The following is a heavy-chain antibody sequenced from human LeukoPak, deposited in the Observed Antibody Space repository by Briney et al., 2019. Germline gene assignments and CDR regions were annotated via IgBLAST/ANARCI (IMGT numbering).Heavy chain of an antibody. V-gene: IGHV4-38-2*02. CDR1: GYSISSGYY. J-gene: IGHJ4*02. CDR3: ARAHIVVVPAAQNYFDY. Sequence: SEPLSLTCTVSGYSISSGYYWGWIRPPPGKGLEWTGSIYHSGSTYYNPSLKSRVTISVDTSKNQFSLKLSSVTAADTAVYYCARAHIVVVPAAQNYFDYWGQGTLVTVSS. CDR2: IYHSGST. D-gene: IGHD2-2*01.